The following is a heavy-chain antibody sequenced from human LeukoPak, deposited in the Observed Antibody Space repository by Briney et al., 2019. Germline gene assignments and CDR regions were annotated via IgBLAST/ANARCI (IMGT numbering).Heavy chain of an antibody. Sequence: GGSLRLSCAASGFTFDDHAMHWVRQAPGKGLEWVSLISGDGGSTYYADSVKGRFTISRDNSKNSLYLQMNSLRTEDTALYYCAKDKDSSGHFDYWGQGTLVTVSS. CDR3: AKDKDSSGHFDY. D-gene: IGHD6-19*01. J-gene: IGHJ4*02. V-gene: IGHV3-43*02. CDR2: ISGDGGST. CDR1: GFTFDDHA.